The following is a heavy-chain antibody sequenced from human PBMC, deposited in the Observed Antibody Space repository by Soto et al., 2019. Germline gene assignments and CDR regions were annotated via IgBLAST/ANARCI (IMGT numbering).Heavy chain of an antibody. J-gene: IGHJ5*02. V-gene: IGHV1-18*01. D-gene: IGHD5-12*01. CDR1: GYTFTSYG. CDR2: ISAYNGNT. CDR3: ARVPTGYSGYDIDDWFDP. Sequence: ASVKVSCKASGYTFTSYGISWLLQAPGQGLEWMGWISAYNGNTNYAQKLQGRVTMTTDTSTSTAYMELRSLRSDDTAVYYCARVPTGYSGYDIDDWFDPWGQGTLVTVSS.